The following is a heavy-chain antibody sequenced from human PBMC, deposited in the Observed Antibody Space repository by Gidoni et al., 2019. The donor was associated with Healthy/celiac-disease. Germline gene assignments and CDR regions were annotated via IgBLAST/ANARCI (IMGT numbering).Heavy chain of an antibody. J-gene: IGHJ4*02. V-gene: IGHV3-11*01. CDR1: GFPFSDYY. CDR2: ISSSGITI. Sequence: QVQMVESGGGLVKPGGSLRLSCAASGFPFSDYYMSWIRQAPGNGLEWVAYISSSGITIYYADSVKGRFTISRDNAKNSLYLQMNSLRAEDTAVYYCAREKADYYDSSSFDYWGQGTLVTVSS. D-gene: IGHD3-22*01. CDR3: AREKADYYDSSSFDY.